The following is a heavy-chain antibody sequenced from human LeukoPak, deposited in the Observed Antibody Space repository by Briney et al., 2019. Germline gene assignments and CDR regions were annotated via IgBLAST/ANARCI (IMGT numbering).Heavy chain of an antibody. Sequence: ASVKVSCTASGYTFTSYYMHWVRQAPGQGLEWMGIINPSGGSTSYAQKFQGRVTMTRDMSTSTVYMELSSLRSEDTAVYYCARGPENRSSWYWFDPWGQGTLVTVSS. CDR1: GYTFTSYY. V-gene: IGHV1-46*01. D-gene: IGHD6-13*01. CDR2: INPSGGST. J-gene: IGHJ5*02. CDR3: ARGPENRSSWYWFDP.